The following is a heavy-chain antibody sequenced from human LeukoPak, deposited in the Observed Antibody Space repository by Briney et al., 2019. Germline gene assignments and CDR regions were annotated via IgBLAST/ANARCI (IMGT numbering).Heavy chain of an antibody. J-gene: IGHJ4*02. D-gene: IGHD2/OR15-2a*01. Sequence: GASVKVSCKASGYSFTDYYMHWVRQAPGQGLEWMGWINPNSGGTSYAQKFQGRVTMTRETSISTAYVELSGLTSDDTAVYYCARSLPVFVTTSTHFDYWGQGTPITVSS. CDR1: GYSFTDYY. CDR2: INPNSGGT. V-gene: IGHV1-2*02. CDR3: ARSLPVFVTTSTHFDY.